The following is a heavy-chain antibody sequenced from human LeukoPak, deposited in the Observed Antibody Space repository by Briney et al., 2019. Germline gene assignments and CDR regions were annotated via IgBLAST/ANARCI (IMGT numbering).Heavy chain of an antibody. CDR1: GFTFSHFG. Sequence: GGSLRLSCAASGFTFSHFGMHWVRQAPGKGLEWVAIISYDGSNKYYADSVKGRFSISRDNSKNTLYLQMGSLRAEDTAVYYCARNRASHYFDYWGQGTLVTVSS. CDR3: ARNRASHYFDY. CDR2: ISYDGSNK. V-gene: IGHV3-30*03. J-gene: IGHJ4*02.